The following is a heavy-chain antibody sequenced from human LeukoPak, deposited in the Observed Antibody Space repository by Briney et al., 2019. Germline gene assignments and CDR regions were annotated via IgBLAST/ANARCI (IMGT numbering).Heavy chain of an antibody. Sequence: GGSLRLSRAASGFTFSDYGMHWVRQAPGKGLEWVAFIRFDGSNRYYADSVKGRFTISRDSSKNTLSLQMNSLRAEDTAVYYCAKEGTASKPSDLDYWGQGTLVTVSS. V-gene: IGHV3-30*02. J-gene: IGHJ4*02. CDR3: AKEGTASKPSDLDY. D-gene: IGHD1/OR15-1a*01. CDR2: IRFDGSNR. CDR1: GFTFSDYG.